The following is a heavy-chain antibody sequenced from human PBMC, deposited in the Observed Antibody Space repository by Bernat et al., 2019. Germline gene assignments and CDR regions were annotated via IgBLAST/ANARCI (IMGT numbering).Heavy chain of an antibody. J-gene: IGHJ1*01. CDR1: GYTFTSYA. CDR2: INAGNGNT. D-gene: IGHD2-15*01. Sequence: QVQLVQSGAEVKKPGASVKVSCKASGYTFTSYAMHWVCQAPGQRLEWMGWINAGNGNTKYSQKFQGRVTITRDTSASTAYMELSSLRSEDTAVYYCARGGYCSGGSCPGGEYFQHWGQGTLVTVSS. V-gene: IGHV1-3*01. CDR3: ARGGYCSGGSCPGGEYFQH.